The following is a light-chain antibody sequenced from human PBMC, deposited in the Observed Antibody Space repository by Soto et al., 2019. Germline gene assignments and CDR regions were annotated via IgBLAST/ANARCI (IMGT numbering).Light chain of an antibody. CDR2: EVS. V-gene: IGLV2-18*02. CDR3: SSYTSSNSVV. Sequence: QSALTQPPSVSGSPGQSVTISCTGTSSDVGSYNRVSWYQQPPGTAPKLMIYEVSNRPSGVPDRFSGSKSGNTASLIISGLRAEDEADYYCSSYTSSNSVVFGGGTKLTVL. CDR1: SSDVGSYNR. J-gene: IGLJ3*02.